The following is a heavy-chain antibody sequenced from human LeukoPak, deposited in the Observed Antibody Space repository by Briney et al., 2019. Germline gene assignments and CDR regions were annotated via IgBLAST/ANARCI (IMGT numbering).Heavy chain of an antibody. V-gene: IGHV4-4*02. CDR1: GGSISSSNW. J-gene: IGHJ3*02. Sequence: PSGTLSLTCAVSGGSISSSNWWSWVRQPPGKGLEWSGEIYHSGSTNYDPSLKGRVTISVDKSKNQFSLKLSSVTAADTAVYYCASLGYYDILTGSSTYAFDIWGEGTMVTVSS. CDR3: ASLGYYDILTGSSTYAFDI. D-gene: IGHD3-9*01. CDR2: IYHSGST.